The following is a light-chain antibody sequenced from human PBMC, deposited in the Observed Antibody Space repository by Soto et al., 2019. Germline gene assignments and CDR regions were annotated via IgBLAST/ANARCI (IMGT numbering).Light chain of an antibody. J-gene: IGKJ1*01. Sequence: EIVMTQSPATLSVSPGERATLSFRASQSVSSNLAWYQQKPGQAPRLLIYGASTRATGIPARFSGSGSGTEVTLTLSSLQSEDFAVYYCQHYNNWPRTFGQGTKVEIK. CDR2: GAS. CDR3: QHYNNWPRT. V-gene: IGKV3-15*01. CDR1: QSVSSN.